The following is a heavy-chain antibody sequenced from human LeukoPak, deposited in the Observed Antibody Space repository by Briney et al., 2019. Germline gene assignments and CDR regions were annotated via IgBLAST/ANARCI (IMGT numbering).Heavy chain of an antibody. Sequence: GGSLRLSCAAFGFTFSSYSMNWVRQAPGRGLEWVSSISSSSSYIYYADSVKGRFTISRDNAKNSLYLQMNSLRAEDTAVYYCARDIGYYYDSRDHDAFDIWGQGTMVTVSS. CDR3: ARDIGYYYDSRDHDAFDI. V-gene: IGHV3-21*01. J-gene: IGHJ3*02. D-gene: IGHD3-22*01. CDR2: ISSSSSYI. CDR1: GFTFSSYS.